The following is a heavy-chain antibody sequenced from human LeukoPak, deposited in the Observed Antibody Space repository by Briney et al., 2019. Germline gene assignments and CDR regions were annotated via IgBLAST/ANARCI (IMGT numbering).Heavy chain of an antibody. CDR1: GGSFSGYY. CDR2: INHSGST. Sequence: SETLSLTCAVYGGSFSGYYWSWIRQPPGKGLEWIGEINHSGSTNYNPSLKSRVTISVDTSKNQFSLKLSSVTAADTAVYYCARHFYSPHMVRGVIRVSWFDPWGQGTLLTVSS. V-gene: IGHV4-34*01. D-gene: IGHD3-10*01. J-gene: IGHJ5*02. CDR3: ARHFYSPHMVRGVIRVSWFDP.